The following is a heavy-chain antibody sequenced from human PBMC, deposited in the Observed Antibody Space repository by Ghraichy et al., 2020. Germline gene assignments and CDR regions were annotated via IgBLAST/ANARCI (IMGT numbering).Heavy chain of an antibody. D-gene: IGHD6-13*01. V-gene: IGHV3-23*01. Sequence: GGSLRLSCAASGFTFSSYAMSWVRQAPGKGLEWVSAISGSGGSTYYADSVKGRFTISRDNSKNTLYLQMNSLRAEDTAVYYCAKDLGRAAAGLHDAFDIWGQGTMVTVSS. CDR1: GFTFSSYA. J-gene: IGHJ3*02. CDR3: AKDLGRAAAGLHDAFDI. CDR2: ISGSGGST.